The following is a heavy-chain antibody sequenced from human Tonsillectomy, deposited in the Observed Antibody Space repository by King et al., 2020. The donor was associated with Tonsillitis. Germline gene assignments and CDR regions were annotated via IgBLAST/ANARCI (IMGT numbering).Heavy chain of an antibody. CDR2: ISYDGSNK. D-gene: IGHD3-22*01. CDR1: GFTFSSYG. Sequence: VQLVESGGGVVQPGRSLRLSCAASGFTFSSYGMHWVRQAPGKGLEWVAFISYDGSNKYYADSVKGRFTISSDNSKNTLYLQMNSLRAEDTAVFYCASRYDSSGYYYAPHFDYWGQGTLVTVSS. J-gene: IGHJ4*02. V-gene: IGHV3-30*03. CDR3: ASRYDSSGYYYAPHFDY.